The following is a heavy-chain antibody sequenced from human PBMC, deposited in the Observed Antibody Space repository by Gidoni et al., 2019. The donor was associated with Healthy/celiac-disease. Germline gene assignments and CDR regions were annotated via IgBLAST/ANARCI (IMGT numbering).Heavy chain of an antibody. Sequence: QVQLQQWGAGLLKPSETLSLTCAVYGGSFSGYYWSWIRQPPGKGLEWIGEINHSGSTNYNPSIKSRVTISVDTSKNQFSLKLSSVTAADTAGYYCATHHHQARRVNYYYMDVWGKGTTVTVSS. V-gene: IGHV4-34*01. CDR2: INHSGST. D-gene: IGHD2-2*01. CDR3: ATHHHQARRVNYYYMDV. J-gene: IGHJ6*03. CDR1: GGSFSGYY.